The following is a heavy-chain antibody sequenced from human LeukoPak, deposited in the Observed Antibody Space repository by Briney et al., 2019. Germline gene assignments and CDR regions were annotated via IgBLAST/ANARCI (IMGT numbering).Heavy chain of an antibody. Sequence: ASVKVSCKASGYTFTSYHINWVRQATGQGLEWMGWMSPNSGNTDYAQKFQGRVTMTRDTSINTAYMELSSLRSEDTAVYYCARGVGDLGDYWGQGTVVTVSS. CDR1: GYTFTSYH. V-gene: IGHV1-8*01. CDR2: MSPNSGNT. D-gene: IGHD3-16*01. J-gene: IGHJ4*02. CDR3: ARGVGDLGDY.